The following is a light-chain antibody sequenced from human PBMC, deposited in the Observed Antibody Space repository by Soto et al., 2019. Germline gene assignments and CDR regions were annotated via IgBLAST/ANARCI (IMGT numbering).Light chain of an antibody. CDR2: GAS. V-gene: IGKV3-20*01. J-gene: IGKJ3*01. CDR1: QSVSSSY. Sequence: EIVLTQSQGTLSLSPGGRATLSCRASQSVSSSYLAWYQQKPGQAPRLLIYGASSRATGIPDRFSVSASGTDFTLTISRLEPEDFAVYYCQHYGTSALFGPGTKVDIK. CDR3: QHYGTSAL.